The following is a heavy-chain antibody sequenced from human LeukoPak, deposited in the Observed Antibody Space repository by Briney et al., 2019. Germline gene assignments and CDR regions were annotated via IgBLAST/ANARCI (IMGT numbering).Heavy chain of an antibody. J-gene: IGHJ4*02. Sequence: GGSLRLSCAASGFTFSGYSLNWVRQAPGKGLEWVSSISSGSGYIYYADSVKGRFTISRDNAKTSLYLQMNSLRAEDTAVYYCARDCSGASCYDYWGQGTLVTVSS. D-gene: IGHD2-15*01. CDR2: ISSGSGYI. V-gene: IGHV3-21*04. CDR3: ARDCSGASCYDY. CDR1: GFTFSGYS.